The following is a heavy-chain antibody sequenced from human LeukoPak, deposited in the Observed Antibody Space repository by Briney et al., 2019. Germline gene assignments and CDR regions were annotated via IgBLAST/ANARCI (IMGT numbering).Heavy chain of an antibody. V-gene: IGHV3-7*01. Sequence: GGSLRLSCAASGFTFSDYWMSWVRQAPGKGLQWVANIKQDGSVKYYVDSVKGRFTISRDNAKNSLYLQMNSLRDEDTAIFSCARIGYSSSSIDYWGQGTLVTVSS. J-gene: IGHJ4*02. CDR3: ARIGYSSSSIDY. CDR2: IKQDGSVK. D-gene: IGHD6-6*01. CDR1: GFTFSDYW.